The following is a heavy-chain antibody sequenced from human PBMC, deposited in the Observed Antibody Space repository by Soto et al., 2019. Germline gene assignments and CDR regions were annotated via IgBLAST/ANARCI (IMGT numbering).Heavy chain of an antibody. CDR3: ATRDNSKFY. CDR1: GVSISSHDW. CDR2: SHQSGST. D-gene: IGHD6-13*01. J-gene: IGHJ4*02. V-gene: IGHV4-4*02. Sequence: QVQLQESGPGLVKPSGTLSLACAVSGVSISSHDWWTWVRQPPGEGLEWIGESHQSGSTNYNSSLESRVTIEVDTSKNQFSLKLRSVTVADTAVYYCATRDNSKFYWGQGTLVTVSS.